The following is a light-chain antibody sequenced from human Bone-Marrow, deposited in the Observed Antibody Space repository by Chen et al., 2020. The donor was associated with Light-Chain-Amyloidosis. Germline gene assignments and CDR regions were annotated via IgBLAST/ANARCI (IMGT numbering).Light chain of an antibody. CDR2: DVN. V-gene: IGLV2-11*01. CDR1: SSDIGGYDY. Sequence: QSALTQPHSVSGSPGQSVTISCTGTSSDIGGYDYVSWYQQYPGPAPKLIIYDVNKRPSGVPDRFSASRSANTASLTISGLQAADEAEYHCCAYAGTYTWLFGGGTRLSVL. J-gene: IGLJ3*02. CDR3: CAYAGTYTWL.